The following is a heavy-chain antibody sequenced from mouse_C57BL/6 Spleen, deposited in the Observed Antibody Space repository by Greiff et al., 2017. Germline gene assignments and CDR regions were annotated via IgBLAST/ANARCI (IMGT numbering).Heavy chain of an antibody. V-gene: IGHV14-4*01. CDR2: IDPENGDT. CDR3: TTYDYLPFAY. D-gene: IGHD2-4*01. CDR1: GFNIKDDY. Sequence: EVQLQQSGAELVRPGASVKLSCTASGFNIKDDYMHWVKQRPEQGLEWIGWIDPENGDTEYASKFQGKATITADTSSNTAYLQLSSLTSEDTAVYYCTTYDYLPFAYWGQGTLVTVSA. J-gene: IGHJ3*01.